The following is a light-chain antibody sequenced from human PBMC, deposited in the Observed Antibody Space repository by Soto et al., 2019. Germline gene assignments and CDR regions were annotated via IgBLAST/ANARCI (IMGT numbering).Light chain of an antibody. Sequence: QSALTQPASVSGSPGQSITISCTGTSSDIGGYKYVSWYQQHPGKAPKLMIYDVSNRPSGVSNRFSGSKSGNTASLTISGLQDEDEADYSCSSYTSSGALVVFGGGTKLTV. J-gene: IGLJ2*01. CDR2: DVS. V-gene: IGLV2-14*01. CDR1: SSDIGGYKY. CDR3: SSYTSSGALVV.